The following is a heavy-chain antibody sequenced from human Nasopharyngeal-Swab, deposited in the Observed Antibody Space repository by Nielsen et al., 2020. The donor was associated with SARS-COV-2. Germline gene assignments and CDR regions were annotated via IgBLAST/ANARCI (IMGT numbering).Heavy chain of an antibody. V-gene: IGHV4-34*01. CDR2: VTHSGRT. J-gene: IGHJ5*02. Sequence: SETLSLTCTVKGGSFSGFYWSWIRKAQGKEMEWIGDVTHSGRTNYNPSLKGRVSISMNTVANQVSLDLASVTAADTAVYYCARDRSTTVSTAGWFDPWGQGTLVTVST. CDR3: ARDRSTTVSTAGWFDP. D-gene: IGHD4-11*01. CDR1: GGSFSGFY.